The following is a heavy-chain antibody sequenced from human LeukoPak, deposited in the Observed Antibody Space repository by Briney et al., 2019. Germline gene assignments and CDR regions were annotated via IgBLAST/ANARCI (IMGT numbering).Heavy chain of an antibody. CDR1: GGSISSGGYY. Sequence: SETLSLTCTVSGGSISSGGYYWSWIRQPPGKGLEWIGYIYHSGSTYYNPSLKSRVTISVDRSKNQFSLKLSSVTAADTAVYYCARFLEWLLFGGQGTLVTVSS. J-gene: IGHJ4*02. CDR3: ARFLEWLLF. V-gene: IGHV4-30-2*01. D-gene: IGHD3-3*01. CDR2: IYHSGST.